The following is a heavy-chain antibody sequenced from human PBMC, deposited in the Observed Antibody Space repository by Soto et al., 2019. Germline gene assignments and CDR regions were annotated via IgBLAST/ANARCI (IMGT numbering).Heavy chain of an antibody. Sequence: QTLSLTCAISGDSVSSNSAAWNWIRQSPSRGLEWLGRTYYRSKWYNDYAVSVKSRITINPDTSKNQFSLQLNSVTPEDTAVYYCARDPVTMVRGRADYGMDVWGQGTTVTVSS. CDR1: GDSVSSNSAA. V-gene: IGHV6-1*01. J-gene: IGHJ6*02. CDR2: TYYRSKWYN. D-gene: IGHD3-10*01. CDR3: ARDPVTMVRGRADYGMDV.